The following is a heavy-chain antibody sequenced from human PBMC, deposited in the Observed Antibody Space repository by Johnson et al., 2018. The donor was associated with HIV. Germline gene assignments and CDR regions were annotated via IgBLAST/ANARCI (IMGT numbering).Heavy chain of an antibody. CDR3: AKEMEGNYGSGKGDAFDV. V-gene: IGHV3-23*04. CDR2: ISGSGGST. D-gene: IGHD3-10*01. Sequence: EKLVESGGGLVQPGGCLRLACAASGFTFSSYDMSWVRQAPGKGLEWVSAISGSGGSTYYADSVKGRFTIARDNSKKTLYLQMNSIRAEDTAVYYCAKEMEGNYGSGKGDAFDVGGQGTRVTVSS. J-gene: IGHJ3*01. CDR1: GFTFSSYD.